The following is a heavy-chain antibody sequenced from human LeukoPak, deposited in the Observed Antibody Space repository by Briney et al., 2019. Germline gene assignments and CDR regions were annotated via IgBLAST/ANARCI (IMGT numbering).Heavy chain of an antibody. CDR3: AKDRYGSGSFFGD. CDR2: ISGSSGYT. V-gene: IGHV3-23*01. CDR1: GFMFNSYA. Sequence: GGSLRLSCAASGFMFNSYAMSWVRQAPGKGLEWVSLISGSSGYTNYADSVKGRFIISRDNSKNTLYLQMNYLRAEDTAVFCCAKDRYGSGSFFGDWGQGTLVTVSS. J-gene: IGHJ4*02. D-gene: IGHD3-10*01.